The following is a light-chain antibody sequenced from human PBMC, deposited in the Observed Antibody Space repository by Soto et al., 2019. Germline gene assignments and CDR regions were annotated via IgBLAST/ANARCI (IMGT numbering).Light chain of an antibody. Sequence: QSALTQPASVSGSPGQSITISCAGTSSDVGRYNLVSWYQQHPGKAPKLMIYEVNKRPSGVSGRFSGSKSGNTASLTISGLPAEDEADYYCCSYAGSSTYLLGTGTKLTVL. V-gene: IGLV2-23*02. J-gene: IGLJ6*01. CDR2: EVN. CDR3: CSYAGSSTYL. CDR1: SSDVGRYNL.